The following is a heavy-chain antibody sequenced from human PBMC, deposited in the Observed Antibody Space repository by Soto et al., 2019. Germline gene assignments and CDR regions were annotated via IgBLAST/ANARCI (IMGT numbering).Heavy chain of an antibody. CDR1: GFTFSSYS. Sequence: PGGSLRLSCAASGFTFSSYSMCGVRQGPGKGLEWVAVVSIGGSTHYADSVRGRFTISRDNSKNTLSLQMNSLTAEDTAVYFCAKRRGAGGHFDYWGQGALVTVSS. V-gene: IGHV3-23*01. J-gene: IGHJ4*02. D-gene: IGHD2-15*01. CDR3: AKRRGAGGHFDY. CDR2: VSIGGST.